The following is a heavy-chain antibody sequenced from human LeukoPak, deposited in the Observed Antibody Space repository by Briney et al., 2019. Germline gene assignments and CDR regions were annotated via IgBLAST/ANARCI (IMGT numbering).Heavy chain of an antibody. CDR2: IGPTGTDR. CDR3: ATETIGRHYDY. Sequence: GGSLRLSCAASGFTFSSCGFNWVRQAPGKGLEWVSSIGPTGTDRYYADSVRGRFTISKDNAKNSMYLQMDSLRDEDTAVYYCATETIGRHYDYWGKGTLLTVSS. V-gene: IGHV3-21*01. CDR1: GFTFSSCG. D-gene: IGHD1-14*01. J-gene: IGHJ4*02.